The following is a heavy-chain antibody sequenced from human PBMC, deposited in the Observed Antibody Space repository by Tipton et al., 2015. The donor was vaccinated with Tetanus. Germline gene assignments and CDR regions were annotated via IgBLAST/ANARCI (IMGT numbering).Heavy chain of an antibody. CDR2: IWYDGSNK. CDR1: GFTLRTYS. J-gene: IGHJ4*02. Sequence: SLRLSCAASGFTLRTYSMNWVRQAPGKGLEWVAVIWYDGSNKYYADSVKGRFTISRDNSKNTLYLQMNSLRAEDTAVYYCARGTSRIVYYFDYWGQGTLVTVSS. V-gene: IGHV3-33*08. D-gene: IGHD2-21*01. CDR3: ARGTSRIVYYFDY.